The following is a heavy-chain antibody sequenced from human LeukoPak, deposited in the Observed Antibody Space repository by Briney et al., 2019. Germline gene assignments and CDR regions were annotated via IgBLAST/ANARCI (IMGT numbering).Heavy chain of an antibody. CDR1: GYTFTSYA. J-gene: IGHJ5*02. D-gene: IGHD3-22*01. Sequence: ASVKVSCKASGYTFTSYAMHWVRQAPGQRLEWMGWINAGNGNTKYSQKFQGRVTITRDTSASTAYMELSSLRSEDTAVYYSARDWAPYYYDSSGYQTRNWFDPWGQGTLVTVSS. CDR2: INAGNGNT. V-gene: IGHV1-3*01. CDR3: ARDWAPYYYDSSGYQTRNWFDP.